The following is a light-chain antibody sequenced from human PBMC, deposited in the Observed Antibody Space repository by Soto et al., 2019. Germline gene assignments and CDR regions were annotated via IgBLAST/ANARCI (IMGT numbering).Light chain of an antibody. CDR2: EVS. CDR1: SSDVGSYNL. Sequence: QSALTQPASVSGSPGQSITISCTGTSSDVGSYNLVSWYQQHPGKAPKLMIYEVSKRPSVVSNRFSGSKSGNTASLTMSGLQSEDEADYYCCSYAGSRVFGGGTKLTVL. CDR3: CSYAGSRV. V-gene: IGLV2-23*02. J-gene: IGLJ3*02.